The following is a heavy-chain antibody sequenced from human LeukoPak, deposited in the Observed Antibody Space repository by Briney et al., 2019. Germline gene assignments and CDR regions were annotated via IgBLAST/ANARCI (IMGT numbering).Heavy chain of an antibody. J-gene: IGHJ4*02. V-gene: IGHV4-39*01. CDR2: IYYSGST. CDR1: GGSISSSSYY. Sequence: SETLSLTCTVSGGSISSSSYYWGWIRQPPGKGLEWIGCIYYSGSTYYSSSLKSRVTMSVDMSKNQFSLILTSVTAADTAVYYCARHLGSSGSYPFDYWGQGTLVTVSS. D-gene: IGHD3-10*01. CDR3: ARHLGSSGSYPFDY.